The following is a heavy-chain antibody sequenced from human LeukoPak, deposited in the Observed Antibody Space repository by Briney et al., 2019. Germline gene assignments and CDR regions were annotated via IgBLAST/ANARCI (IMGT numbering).Heavy chain of an antibody. D-gene: IGHD3-22*01. CDR1: DYTFTTYG. CDR2: INPSGGTT. J-gene: IGHJ4*02. Sequence: GASVKVSCKASDYTFTTYGISWVRQAPGQGLEWMGIINPSGGTTNYAQKFQGRVTMTRDTSTSTVYMDLSSLRSEDTAVYYCARDLSHRYYHSTGYAFDYWGQGTLVTVSS. CDR3: ARDLSHRYYHSTGYAFDY. V-gene: IGHV1-46*01.